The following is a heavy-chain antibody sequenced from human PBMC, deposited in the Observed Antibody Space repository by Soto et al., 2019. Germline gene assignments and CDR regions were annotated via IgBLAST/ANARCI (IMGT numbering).Heavy chain of an antibody. D-gene: IGHD3-22*01. V-gene: IGHV3-23*01. J-gene: IGHJ4*02. CDR3: AKGSSPCYYDSSGYYLDY. CDR2: ISGSGGST. Sequence: EVQLLESGGGLVQPGGSLRLSCAASGFTFSSYAMSWVRQAPGKGLEWVSAISGSGGSTYYADSVKGRFTISRDNSKNTLYLQMNSLRAEDTAVYYCAKGSSPCYYDSSGYYLDYWGQGTLVTVSS. CDR1: GFTFSSYA.